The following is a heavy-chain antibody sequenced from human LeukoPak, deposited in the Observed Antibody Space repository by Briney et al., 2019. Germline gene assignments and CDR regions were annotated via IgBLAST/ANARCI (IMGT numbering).Heavy chain of an antibody. J-gene: IGHJ5*02. CDR2: MYHNGST. CDR3: ARDELLNRNWFDP. V-gene: IGHV4-39*02. D-gene: IGHD3-10*01. CDR1: SGSISSYSYY. Sequence: PSETLSLTCTVYSGSISSYSYYWGWIRQPPGKGLEWIGSMYHNGSTYYNPSLKSRVTISVDTSKNQFSLKLSSVTAADTAFYYCARDELLNRNWFDPWGQGTLVTVSS.